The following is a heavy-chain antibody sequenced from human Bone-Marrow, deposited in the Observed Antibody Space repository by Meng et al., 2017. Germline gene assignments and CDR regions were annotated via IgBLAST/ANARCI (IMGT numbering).Heavy chain of an antibody. Sequence: GGSLRLSCAASGFTFSSYAMSWVRQAPGKRLEWVSAISGSGGSTYYADSVKGRFTISRDNSKNTLYLQMNSLRAEDTAVYYCARVNRVDTAMVNDYWGQGTLVTVSS. CDR2: ISGSGGST. J-gene: IGHJ4*02. CDR1: GFTFSSYA. V-gene: IGHV3-23*01. CDR3: ARVNRVDTAMVNDY. D-gene: IGHD5-18*01.